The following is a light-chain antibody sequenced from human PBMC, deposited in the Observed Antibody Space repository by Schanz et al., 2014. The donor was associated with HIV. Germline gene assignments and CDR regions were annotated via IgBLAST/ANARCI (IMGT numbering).Light chain of an antibody. J-gene: IGKJ1*01. CDR2: RAS. CDR1: QSLDRW. Sequence: DIQMTQSPSTLSASVGDRVTITCRAGQSLDRWLAWYQQKPGKAPKLLIYRASYLESGVPSRFSGSGSGTEFTLTISSLQPDDFATYYCQQYKSSPRTFGQGTKVEIK. V-gene: IGKV1-5*03. CDR3: QQYKSSPRT.